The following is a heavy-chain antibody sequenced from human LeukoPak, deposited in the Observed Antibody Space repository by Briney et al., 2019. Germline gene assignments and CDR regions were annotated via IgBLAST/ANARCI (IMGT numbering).Heavy chain of an antibody. CDR3: VSEPGVSYVGGFDF. V-gene: IGHV3-23*01. D-gene: IGHD3-16*01. CDR2: IMGSDEFTNNADST. J-gene: IGHJ4*02. CDR1: GFKFSTYA. Sequence: GGSLRLSCTASGFKFSTYAMSWVRQTPGKGLEWVSTIMGSDEFTNNADSTYYADSVKGRFTISRDDSKNTLYLEMKSLRAEDTAVYYCVSEPGVSYVGGFDFWGQGTLITVSS.